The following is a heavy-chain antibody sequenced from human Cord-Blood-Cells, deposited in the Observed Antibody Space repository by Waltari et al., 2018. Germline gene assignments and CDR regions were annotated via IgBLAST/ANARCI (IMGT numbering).Heavy chain of an antibody. V-gene: IGHV3-30*18. D-gene: IGHD6-19*01. J-gene: IGHJ1*01. CDR2: IANDRSNK. CDR1: RIPCSAHS. Sequence: LLVVKAGGGLVQPERSLSHLCGDQRIPCSAHSLHWFRQSRAKGLDWVAVIANDRSNKYYADSVKGRFTISRDNSKNTLYLQMNSLRAEDTAVYYCAKDFRRQWLVLMYFQHWGQGTLVTVSS. CDR3: AKDFRRQWLVLMYFQH.